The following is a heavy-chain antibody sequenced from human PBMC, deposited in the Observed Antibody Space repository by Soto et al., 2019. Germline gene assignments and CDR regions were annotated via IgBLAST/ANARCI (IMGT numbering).Heavy chain of an antibody. D-gene: IGHD2-21*02. Sequence: SVKVSCKASGGTLNKFAFSWVRQAPGQGFEWMGGIIPVFRSANYAQRFRGRITITADEYTSTVYLYLNDLRSDDTAVYYCARRYCASDNCPLFYYFVDLWGLGTTVTVSS. CDR1: GGTLNKFA. CDR3: ARRYCASDNCPLFYYFVDL. V-gene: IGHV1-69*13. CDR2: IIPVFRSA. J-gene: IGHJ6*02.